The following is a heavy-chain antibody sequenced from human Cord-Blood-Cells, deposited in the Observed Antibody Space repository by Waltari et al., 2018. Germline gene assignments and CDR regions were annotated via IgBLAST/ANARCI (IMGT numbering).Heavy chain of an antibody. J-gene: IGHJ3*02. CDR1: GYTFTRYY. CDR3: ASRKKGYNWNYGAFDI. D-gene: IGHD1-7*01. CDR2: INPNSGGT. V-gene: IGHV1-2*02. Sequence: QVQLVQSGAEVKKPGASVKVSCKASGYTFTRYYMHWVLQAPGQGLEWMGWINPNSGGTNYAQKFQGRVTMTRDTSISTAYMELSRLRSDDTAVYYCASRKKGYNWNYGAFDIWGQGTMVTVSS.